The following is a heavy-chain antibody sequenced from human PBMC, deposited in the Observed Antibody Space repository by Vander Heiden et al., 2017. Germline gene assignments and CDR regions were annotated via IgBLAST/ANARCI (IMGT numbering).Heavy chain of an antibody. CDR2: ISSSSSYI. J-gene: IGHJ3*02. CDR1: GFPFSSYS. V-gene: IGHV3-21*01. Sequence: EVQLVESGGGLVKPGGSLRLPCAASGFPFSSYSMNWVRQAPGKGLEWVSSISSSSSYIYYADSVKGRFTISRDNAKNSLYLQMNSLRAEDTAVYYCAGDAGYYDYVWGSPMDIWGQGTMVTVSS. CDR3: AGDAGYYDYVWGSPMDI. D-gene: IGHD3-16*01.